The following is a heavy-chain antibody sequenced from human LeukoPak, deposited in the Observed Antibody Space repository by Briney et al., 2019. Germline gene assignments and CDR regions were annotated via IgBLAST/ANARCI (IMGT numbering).Heavy chain of an antibody. CDR2: IKQDGSEE. V-gene: IGHV3-7*04. D-gene: IGHD2-21*01. J-gene: IGHJ4*02. CDR1: GFTFSTYC. CDR3: SGGDLIKGRFDH. Sequence: PGGSLRLSCVASGFTFSTYCMSWVRQAPGKGLEWVANIKQDGSEEYYVDSVKGRFTISRDKAKNSLYLQMNSLRAEDTAVYYCSGGDLIKGRFDHWGQGTLVTVSS.